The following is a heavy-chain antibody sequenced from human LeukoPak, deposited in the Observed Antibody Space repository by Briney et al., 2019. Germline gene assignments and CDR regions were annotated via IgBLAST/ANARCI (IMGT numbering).Heavy chain of an antibody. CDR3: AKDGRHQDTVTTRGGYMDV. D-gene: IGHD4-11*01. V-gene: IGHV3-30*02. CDR2: IRYDGSNK. Sequence: PGGSLRLSCAASGFTFSSYGMHWVRQAPGKGLEWVAFIRYDGSNKYYADSVKGRFTISRDNSKNTLYLQMNSLRAEDTAVYYCAKDGRHQDTVTTRGGYMDVWGKGTTVTVSS. J-gene: IGHJ6*03. CDR1: GFTFSSYG.